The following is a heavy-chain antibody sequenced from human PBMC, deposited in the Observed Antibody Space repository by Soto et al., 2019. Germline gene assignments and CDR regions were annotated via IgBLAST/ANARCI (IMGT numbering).Heavy chain of an antibody. Sequence: QVQLQESGPGLVKPSQTLSLTCTVSGGSISSGGYYWSWIRQHPGKGLEWIGYIYYSGSTYYNPSLESRVTISVDTSKNQFSRKLSSVTAADTAVYYCARDQTGGGIVDYWGQGTLVTVSS. J-gene: IGHJ4*02. CDR2: IYYSGST. V-gene: IGHV4-31*03. CDR3: ARDQTGGGIVDY. D-gene: IGHD3-16*01. CDR1: GGSISSGGYY.